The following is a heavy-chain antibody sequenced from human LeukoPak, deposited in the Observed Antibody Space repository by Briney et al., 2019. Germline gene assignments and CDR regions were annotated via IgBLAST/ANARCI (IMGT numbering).Heavy chain of an antibody. V-gene: IGHV3-11*01. J-gene: IGHJ6*03. CDR2: ISSSGSTI. CDR1: GFTFSDYY. CDR3: ARSPRYRYGIMYYYMDV. Sequence: GGSLRLSCAASGFTFSDYYMSWIRQAPGKGLEWVSYISSSGSTIYYADSVEGRFTISGDNAKNSLYLQMNSLRAEDTAVYYCARSPRYRYGIMYYYMDVWGKGTTVTVSS. D-gene: IGHD5-18*01.